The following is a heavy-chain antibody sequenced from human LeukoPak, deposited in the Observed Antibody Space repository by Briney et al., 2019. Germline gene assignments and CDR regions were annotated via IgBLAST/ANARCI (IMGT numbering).Heavy chain of an antibody. J-gene: IGHJ6*03. CDR1: GYTFINYY. CDR3: ARAGYCSSTSCYRGVGYYYYYMDV. Sequence: ASVKVSCKASGYTFINYYMHWVRQAPGQGLEWMGIINPSGVNTDYAQKFQGRVTMTRDTSISTAYMELSRLRSDDTAVYYCARAGYCSSTSCYRGVGYYYYYMDVWGKGTTVTVSS. D-gene: IGHD2-2*02. V-gene: IGHV1-46*01. CDR2: INPSGVNT.